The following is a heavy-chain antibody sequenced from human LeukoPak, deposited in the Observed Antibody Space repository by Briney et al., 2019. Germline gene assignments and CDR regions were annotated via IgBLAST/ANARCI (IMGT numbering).Heavy chain of an antibody. CDR3: ARDGGGPLD. CDR1: GFTLRTSW. Sequence: PGGSLRLSCAASGFTLRTSWMSWVRQAPGKGLEWVANIKQDGSEKNYLNSVKGRFTISRDNAKNSLYLQMNSLRDDDKAVYYCARDGGGPLDWGQGTLVTVSS. CDR2: IKQDGSEK. D-gene: IGHD3-10*01. J-gene: IGHJ4*02. V-gene: IGHV3-7*01.